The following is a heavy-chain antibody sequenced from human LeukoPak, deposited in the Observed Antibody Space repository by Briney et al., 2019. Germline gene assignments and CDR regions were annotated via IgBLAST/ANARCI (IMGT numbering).Heavy chain of an antibody. V-gene: IGHV1-2*02. D-gene: IGHD6-19*01. CDR3: ARDGAGSSDWHYYYYYMDV. CDR2: INPNSGGT. Sequence: ASVKVSCKASGYTFTDYYMHWVRQAPGQGLEGMGWINPNSGGTNYAQNFQGRVTMTRDTSVSTAYMELRRLRSDDTAVYYCARDGAGSSDWHYYYYYMDVWGKGTTVTVSS. CDR1: GYTFTDYY. J-gene: IGHJ6*03.